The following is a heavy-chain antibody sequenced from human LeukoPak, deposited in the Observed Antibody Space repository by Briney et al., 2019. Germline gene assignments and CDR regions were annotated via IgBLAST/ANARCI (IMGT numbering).Heavy chain of an antibody. CDR2: ISSSSSTI. D-gene: IGHD3-22*01. CDR3: AKVRYGVVVITPNYFDY. CDR1: GFTFSSYN. Sequence: GGSLRLSCAASGFTFSSYNMNWVRQAPGNGLEWVSYISSSSSTIYYADSVKGRFTISRDNSKNTLYVQMNSLRAEDTAIYYCAKVRYGVVVITPNYFDYWGQGTLVTVSS. J-gene: IGHJ4*02. V-gene: IGHV3-48*01.